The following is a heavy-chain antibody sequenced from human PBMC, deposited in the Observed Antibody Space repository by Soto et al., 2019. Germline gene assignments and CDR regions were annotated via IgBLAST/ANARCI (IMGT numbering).Heavy chain of an antibody. CDR2: ISGHNGHT. CDR1: GYNFTTYG. CDR3: ARYQPYSTGYYYFDH. D-gene: IGHD6-19*01. J-gene: IGHJ4*02. V-gene: IGHV1-18*01. Sequence: QVQLVQSGAEVTKPGASVKVSCKTSGYNFTTYGVSWVRQAPGQGLEWMGWISGHNGHTNYAQTFQGRVTMTTDTSTTTAYMARRSLRSDDTAVYYCARYQPYSTGYYYFDHWGQGTLAIVTS.